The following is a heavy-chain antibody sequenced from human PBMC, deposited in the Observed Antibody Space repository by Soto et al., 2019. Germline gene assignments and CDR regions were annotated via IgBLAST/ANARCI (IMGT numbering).Heavy chain of an antibody. CDR1: GYTFTSYG. CDR2: ISAYNGNT. J-gene: IGHJ5*02. V-gene: IGHV1-18*01. Sequence: ASVKVSCKASGYTFTSYGISWVRQAPGQGLEWMGWISAYNGNTNYAQKLQGRVTMTTDTSTSTAYMELRSLRSDDTAVYYCAAGGDCSWRFPWFDRWGQGTLVTVSS. D-gene: IGHD2-15*01. CDR3: AAGGDCSWRFPWFDR.